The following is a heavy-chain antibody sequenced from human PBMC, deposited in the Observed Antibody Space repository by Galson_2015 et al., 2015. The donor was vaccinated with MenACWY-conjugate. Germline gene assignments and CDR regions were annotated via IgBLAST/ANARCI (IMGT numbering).Heavy chain of an antibody. Sequence: ETLSLTCTVSGGSISAYYWGWIRQPPGKGLEWIGYMYYSERPHYNPSLKSRVTISVDTSKSLFSLKLSSVTAADTAVYYCASGGTHPRRFLNSIDPWGQGTLVTVSS. J-gene: IGHJ5*02. CDR2: MYYSERP. CDR3: ASGGTHPRRFLNSIDP. CDR1: GGSISAYY. V-gene: IGHV4-59*01. D-gene: IGHD3-16*01.